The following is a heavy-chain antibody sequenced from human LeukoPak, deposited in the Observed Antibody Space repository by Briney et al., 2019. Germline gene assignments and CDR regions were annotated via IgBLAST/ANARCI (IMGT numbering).Heavy chain of an antibody. CDR1: GFTFSSYS. J-gene: IGHJ4*02. D-gene: IGHD2-2*01. Sequence: GGSLRLSCAASGFTFSSYSMNWVRQAPGKGLEWVSSISSSSYIYYADSVKGRFTISRDNAKNSLYLQMNSLRAEDTAVYYCARSGSWTAAMSSLFDYWGQGTLVTVSS. V-gene: IGHV3-21*01. CDR3: ARSGSWTAAMSSLFDY. CDR2: ISSSSYI.